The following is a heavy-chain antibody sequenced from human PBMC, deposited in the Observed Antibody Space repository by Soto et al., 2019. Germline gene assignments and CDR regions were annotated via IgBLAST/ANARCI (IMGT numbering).Heavy chain of an antibody. CDR1: GFTFSNYA. CDR2: ISASGTGT. Sequence: EVQLLDSGGGLVQPGGSLRLSCAASGFTFSNYAMNWVRQAPGKGLEWVSAISASGTGTDYADSVKGRFTISRDNSKNTLHLQMNSLRAEDTAVYYWAKVPLRPYYVDYWGQGTLVTVSS. V-gene: IGHV3-23*01. D-gene: IGHD6-25*01. CDR3: AKVPLRPYYVDY. J-gene: IGHJ4*02.